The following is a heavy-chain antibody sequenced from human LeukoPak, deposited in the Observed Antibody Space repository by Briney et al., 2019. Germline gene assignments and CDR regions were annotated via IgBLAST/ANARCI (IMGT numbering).Heavy chain of an antibody. CDR3: ARDRDRAGTSYYFDY. Sequence: GGSLRLSCAASGFTFSSYAMHWVRQAPGKGLEYVSAISSNGGSTYYANSVKGRFTISRDNSKNTLYLQMGSLRAEDMAVYYCARDRDRAGTSYYFDYWGQGTLVTVSS. J-gene: IGHJ4*02. D-gene: IGHD6-13*01. V-gene: IGHV3-64*01. CDR1: GFTFSSYA. CDR2: ISSNGGST.